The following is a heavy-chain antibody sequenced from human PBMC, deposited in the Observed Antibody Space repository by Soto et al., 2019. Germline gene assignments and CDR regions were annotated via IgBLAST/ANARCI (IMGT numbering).Heavy chain of an antibody. Sequence: PSETLSLTCAVYGGSFSGYYWSWIRQPPGKGLEWIGEINHSGSTNYNPSLKSRVTISVDTSKNQFSLKLSSVTAADTAVYYCARTNRDIVVVPAAIQRHHPYFDYWGQGTLVTVSS. CDR3: ARTNRDIVVVPAAIQRHHPYFDY. CDR1: GGSFSGYY. D-gene: IGHD2-2*01. J-gene: IGHJ4*02. V-gene: IGHV4-34*01. CDR2: INHSGST.